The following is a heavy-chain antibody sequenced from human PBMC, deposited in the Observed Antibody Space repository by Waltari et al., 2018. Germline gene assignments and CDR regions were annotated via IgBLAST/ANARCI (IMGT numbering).Heavy chain of an antibody. D-gene: IGHD1-26*01. V-gene: IGHV3-33*01. CDR2: IWYDGSNK. J-gene: IGHJ6*02. CDR3: ARGGVEGEGGYGMDV. CDR1: GFTFSSYG. Sequence: QVQLVESGGGVVQPGRSLRLSCAASGFTFSSYGMHWVRQAPGKGLEWVAVIWYDGSNKYYADSVKRRFTISRDNSKNTLYLQMNSLRAEDTAVYYCARGGVEGEGGYGMDVWGQGTTVTVSS.